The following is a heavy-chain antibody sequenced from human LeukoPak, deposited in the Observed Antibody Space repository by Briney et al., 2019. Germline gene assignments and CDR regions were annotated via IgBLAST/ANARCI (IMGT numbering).Heavy chain of an antibody. CDR2: ISPIFGTA. J-gene: IGHJ6*03. CDR3: ARSYDPYYYYMDV. CDR1: GGTFSSYA. V-gene: IGHV1-69*13. Sequence: EASVKVSCKASGGTFSSYAISWVRQAPGQGLEWMGGISPIFGTANYAQKLQGRVTITADESTSTAYVEPSSLRSEDTAVYYCARSYDPYYYYMDVWSKGTMVTVSS. D-gene: IGHD3-3*01.